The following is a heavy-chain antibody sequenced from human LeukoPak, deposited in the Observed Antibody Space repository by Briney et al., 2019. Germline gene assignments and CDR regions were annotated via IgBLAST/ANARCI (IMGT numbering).Heavy chain of an antibody. CDR3: ARDLGWWELRPRAGY. D-gene: IGHD1-26*01. CDR1: GFTFSSYS. CDR2: ISSSSSTI. V-gene: IGHV3-48*01. Sequence: PGGSLRLSCAASGFTFSSYSMNWVRQAPGKGLEWVSYISSSSSTIYYADSVKGRFTISRDNAKNSLYLQMNSLRAEDTAVYYCARDLGWWELRPRAGYWGQGTLVTVSS. J-gene: IGHJ4*02.